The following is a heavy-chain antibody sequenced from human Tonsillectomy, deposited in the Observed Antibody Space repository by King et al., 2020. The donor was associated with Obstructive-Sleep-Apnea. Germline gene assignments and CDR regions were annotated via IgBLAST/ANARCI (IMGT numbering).Heavy chain of an antibody. CDR3: ARDPTASVADPYGWFDP. CDR2: ISYDGSNK. CDR1: GFTFSSYA. V-gene: IGHV3-30*04. Sequence: VQLVESGGGVVQPGRSLRLSCAASGFTFSSYAMHWVRQAPGKGLEWGAVISYDGSNKYYADSVKGRFTHSRDNSKNTLYLQMNSLRAEDTAVYYCARDPTASVADPYGWFDPWGQGTLVTVSS. D-gene: IGHD6-19*01. J-gene: IGHJ5*02.